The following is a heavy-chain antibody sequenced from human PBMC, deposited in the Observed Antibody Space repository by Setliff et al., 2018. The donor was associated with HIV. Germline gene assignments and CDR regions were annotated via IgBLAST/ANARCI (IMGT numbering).Heavy chain of an antibody. CDR3: ARPRLWRDAFDI. D-gene: IGHD1-1*01. CDR1: GASINSHY. V-gene: IGHV4-59*11. Sequence: SSETLSLTCIVSGASINSHYWYWIRQPPGKGLEWIGHVYYTGSANYNPTLKSRVTMSVDRSKNHLSLNVTSVTAADTAVYYCARPRLWRDAFDIWGQGAMVTVSS. J-gene: IGHJ3*02. CDR2: VYYTGSA.